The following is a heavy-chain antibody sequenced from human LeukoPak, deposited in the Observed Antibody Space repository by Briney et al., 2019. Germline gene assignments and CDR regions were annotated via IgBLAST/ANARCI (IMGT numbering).Heavy chain of an antibody. Sequence: GGSLRLSCAASGFTFSNAWMSWVRQAPGKGLEWVGRIKSKTDGGTTDYAAPVKGRFTISRDDSKNTLYLQMNSLKTEDTAVYYCATLYDRDSSSWYGFNAFDIWGQGTMVTVSS. CDR1: GFTFSNAW. CDR3: ATLYDRDSSSWYGFNAFDI. J-gene: IGHJ3*02. V-gene: IGHV3-15*01. D-gene: IGHD6-13*01. CDR2: IKSKTDGGTT.